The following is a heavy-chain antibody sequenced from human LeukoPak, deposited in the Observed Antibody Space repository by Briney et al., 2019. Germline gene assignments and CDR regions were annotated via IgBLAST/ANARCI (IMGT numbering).Heavy chain of an antibody. V-gene: IGHV4-30-2*01. D-gene: IGHD3-22*01. CDR1: GDSMSSGGYY. CDR2: IYHSGST. CDR3: ASSSGYYSPFDD. Sequence: PSQTLSLTCTVSGDSMSSGGYYWSWIRQPPGKGLEWIGYIYHSGSTYYVPSLKSRVTISIDTSKKQFSLKLSSVTAADTALYYCASSSGYYSPFDDWDQGTLVTVSS. J-gene: IGHJ4*02.